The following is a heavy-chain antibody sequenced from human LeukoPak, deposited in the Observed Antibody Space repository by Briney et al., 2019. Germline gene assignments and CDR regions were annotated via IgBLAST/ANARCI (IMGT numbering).Heavy chain of an antibody. CDR2: ISAYNGNT. V-gene: IGHV1-18*01. CDR3: ARDTDIVATITIDY. D-gene: IGHD5-12*01. J-gene: IGHJ4*02. Sequence: ASVKVSCKASGYTFTSYGISWVRQAPGQGLEWMGWISAYNGNTNYAQKLQGRVIMTTDTSTSTAYMELRSLRSDDTAVYYCARDTDIVATITIDYWGQGTLVTVSS. CDR1: GYTFTSYG.